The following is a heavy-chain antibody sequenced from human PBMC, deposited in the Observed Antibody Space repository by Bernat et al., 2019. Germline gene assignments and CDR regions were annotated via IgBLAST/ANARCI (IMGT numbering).Heavy chain of an antibody. D-gene: IGHD2-2*01. CDR3: AKDSGDIVVGPEPNWFDP. V-gene: IGHV3-23*04. Sequence: EVQLVESGGGLVQPGGSLRLSCAASGFTFSSHAMSWVRQAPGKGPEWVSAISGSGGSTYYADSVKGRFTISSDNSKNTLYLQMNSLRAEDTAVYYGAKDSGDIVVGPEPNWFDPWGQGTLVTVSS. CDR1: GFTFSSHA. J-gene: IGHJ5*02. CDR2: ISGSGGST.